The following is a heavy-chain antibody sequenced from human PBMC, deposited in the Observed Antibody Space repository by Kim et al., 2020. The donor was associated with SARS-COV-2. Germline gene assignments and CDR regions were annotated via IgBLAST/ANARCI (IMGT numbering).Heavy chain of an antibody. D-gene: IGHD2-2*01. Sequence: ANQVQGRGTMTRDTSRGTVYMELSSLRSEDTAVYYCARDIVVVPAAGAFDIWGQGTMVTVSS. CDR3: ARDIVVVPAAGAFDI. V-gene: IGHV1-46*01. J-gene: IGHJ3*02.